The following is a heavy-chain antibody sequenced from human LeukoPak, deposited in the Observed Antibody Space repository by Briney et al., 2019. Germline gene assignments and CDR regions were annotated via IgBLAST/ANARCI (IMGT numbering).Heavy chain of an antibody. J-gene: IGHJ5*02. CDR3: ARDQYHRAASAGYNWFDT. V-gene: IGHV1-18*01. D-gene: IGHD6-13*01. CDR2: ISGYNGNT. CDR1: GYSFNSYG. Sequence: ASVKVSCKASGYSFNSYGIIWVRQAPGQGLEWMGWISGYNGNTYYAQKVQGRVTMTTDTSTSTAYMELRSLRSDDTAVYFCARDQYHRAASAGYNWFDTWGQGTLVAVSS.